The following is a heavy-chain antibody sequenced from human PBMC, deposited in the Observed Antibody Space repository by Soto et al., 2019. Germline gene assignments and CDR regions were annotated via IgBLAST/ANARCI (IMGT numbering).Heavy chain of an antibody. CDR3: ARGYSNALKDY. J-gene: IGHJ4*02. D-gene: IGHD5-12*01. CDR2: INWNGGST. CDR1: GFTFYDYG. V-gene: IGHV3-20*04. Sequence: RPGGSLRLSCAASGFTFYDYGMSWFRQAPGKGLEWVSGINWNGGSTAYGDSVKGRFTISRDNAKNSLYLQMNSLRAEDTAFYYCARGYSNALKDYWGQGTLVTVSS.